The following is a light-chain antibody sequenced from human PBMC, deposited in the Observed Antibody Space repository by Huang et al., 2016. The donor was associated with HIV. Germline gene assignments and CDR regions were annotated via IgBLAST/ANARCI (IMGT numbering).Light chain of an antibody. CDR3: QQYYSLPQT. J-gene: IGKJ1*01. CDR2: WAS. Sequence: DIIMSQSPESLTVSLGERATLNCRSSQSVYASSTSKDYMAWFQQKPGQPPKLLLFWASSRDVGVPDRFSGSGSGTHFTLTIANLQPEDAAIYYCQQYYSLPQTFGQGTRV. CDR1: QSVYASSTSKDY. V-gene: IGKV4-1*01.